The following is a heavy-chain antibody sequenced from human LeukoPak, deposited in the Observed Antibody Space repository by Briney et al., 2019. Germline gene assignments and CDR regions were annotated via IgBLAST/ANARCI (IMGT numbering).Heavy chain of an antibody. CDR1: GFTFSGSA. V-gene: IGHV3-73*01. CDR2: IRSKANSYAT. CDR3: TRHKAYYYMDV. Sequence: GGSLRLSCAASGFTFSGSAMHWVRQASGKGLEWVGRIRSKANSYATAYAASVKGRFTISRDDSKNMAYLQMNSLKTEDTAVYYCTRHKAYYYMDVWGKGTTVTVSS. J-gene: IGHJ6*03.